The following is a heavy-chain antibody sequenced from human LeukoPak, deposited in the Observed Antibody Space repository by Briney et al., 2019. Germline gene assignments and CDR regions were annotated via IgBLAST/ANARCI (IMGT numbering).Heavy chain of an antibody. CDR1: GFTVSSNY. D-gene: IGHD3-22*01. Sequence: GGSLRLSCAASGFTVSSNYMSWVRQAPGKGLEWVSVIYSGGSTYYADSVKGRFTISRDNSKNTLYLQMNSLRAEDTAVYYCARDDSSGNYPDYWGQGTLVTVSS. J-gene: IGHJ4*02. CDR2: IYSGGST. V-gene: IGHV3-53*01. CDR3: ARDDSSGNYPDY.